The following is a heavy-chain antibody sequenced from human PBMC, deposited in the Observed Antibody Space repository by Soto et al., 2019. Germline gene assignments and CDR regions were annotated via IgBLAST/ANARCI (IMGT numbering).Heavy chain of an antibody. CDR2: IDPSDSYT. CDR1: GYSFTTYW. V-gene: IGHV5-10-1*01. J-gene: IGHJ6*02. Sequence: GESLKISCKGSGYSFTTYWISWVRQMPGKGLEWMGRIDPSDSYTNYSPSFQGHVTISADKSISTAYLQWSSLKASDTAMYYCARLHYYYGSGSFYSEAVYYGMDVWGQGTTVTVSS. CDR3: ARLHYYYGSGSFYSEAVYYGMDV. D-gene: IGHD3-10*01.